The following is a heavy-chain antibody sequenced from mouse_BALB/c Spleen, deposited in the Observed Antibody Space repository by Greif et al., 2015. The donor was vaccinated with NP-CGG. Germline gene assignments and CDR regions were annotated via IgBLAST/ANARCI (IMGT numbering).Heavy chain of an antibody. D-gene: IGHD2-4*01. Sequence: VQVVESGAELMKPGASVKIPCKATGYTFSSYWIEWVKQRPGHGLEWIGEILPGSGSTNYNEKFKGKATFTADTSSNTAYMQLSSLTSEDSAVYYCARSITYFDYWGQGTTLTVSS. CDR1: GYTFSSYW. CDR3: ARSITYFDY. CDR2: ILPGSGST. V-gene: IGHV1-9*01. J-gene: IGHJ2*01.